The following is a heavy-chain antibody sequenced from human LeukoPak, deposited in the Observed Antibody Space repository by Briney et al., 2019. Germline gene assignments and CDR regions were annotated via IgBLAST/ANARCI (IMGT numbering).Heavy chain of an antibody. CDR3: ARTKLYCSGGSCCSALDY. Sequence: SQTLSLTCTVSGGSISSYYWSWIRQPPGKGLEWVGYIYYSGSTISNPSLKSRVTISVDTSKNQFSLKLTSVTAADTALYYCARTKLYCSGGSCCSALDYWGQGTLVTVSS. CDR1: GGSISSYY. V-gene: IGHV4-59*01. D-gene: IGHD2-15*01. CDR2: IYYSGST. J-gene: IGHJ4*02.